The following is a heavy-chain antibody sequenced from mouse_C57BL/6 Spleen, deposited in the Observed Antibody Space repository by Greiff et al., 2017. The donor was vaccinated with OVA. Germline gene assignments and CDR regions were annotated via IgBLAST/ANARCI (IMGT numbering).Heavy chain of an antibody. CDR2: ISSGSSTI. D-gene: IGHD2-3*01. CDR3: AMWGYYVRFAY. CDR1: GFTFSDYG. V-gene: IGHV5-17*01. Sequence: EVMLVESGGGLVKPGGSLKLSCAASGFTFSDYGMHWVRQAPEKGLEWVAYISSGSSTIYYADTVKGRFTISRDNAKNTLFLQMTSLRSEDTAMYYCAMWGYYVRFAYWGQVTLVTVSA. J-gene: IGHJ3*01.